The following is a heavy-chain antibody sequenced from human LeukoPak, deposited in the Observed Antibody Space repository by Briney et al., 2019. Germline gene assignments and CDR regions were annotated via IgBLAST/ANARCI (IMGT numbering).Heavy chain of an antibody. D-gene: IGHD6-19*01. CDR2: ISYDGSNK. Sequence: PGGSLRLSCAASGFTFSSYAMHWVRQAPGKGLEWVAVISYDGSNKYYADSVKGRFTISRDNSKNTLYLQMNSLRGEDTAVYYCARERNLEIAVAGTIFDYWGQGTLVTVSS. J-gene: IGHJ4*02. CDR1: GFTFSSYA. CDR3: ARERNLEIAVAGTIFDY. V-gene: IGHV3-30-3*01.